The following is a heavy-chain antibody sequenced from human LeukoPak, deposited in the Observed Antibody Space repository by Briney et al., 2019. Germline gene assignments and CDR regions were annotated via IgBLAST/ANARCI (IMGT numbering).Heavy chain of an antibody. Sequence: QTGGSLRLSCAASGFIFRSYWMDWVRQTPEKGLEWVANIKQDGIEKYFVDSVKGRFAISRDNAKNSLYLQMNNLRAEDTAVYYCAREAMVRGVPDAFDIWGQGTVVTVSS. V-gene: IGHV3-7*01. CDR3: AREAMVRGVPDAFDI. D-gene: IGHD3-10*01. CDR1: GFIFRSYW. J-gene: IGHJ3*02. CDR2: IKQDGIEK.